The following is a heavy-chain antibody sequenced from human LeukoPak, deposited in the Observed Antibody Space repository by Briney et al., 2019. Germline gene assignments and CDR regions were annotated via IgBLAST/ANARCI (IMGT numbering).Heavy chain of an antibody. D-gene: IGHD4-17*01. Sequence: PSETLSLTCTVSGGSVSSGSYYWSWIRQPPGTGLEWIGYIYYSGSTNYNPSLKSRVTISVDTSKNQFSLKLSSVTAADTAVYYCASHFDYGDYVGDYWGQGTLVTVSS. CDR3: ASHFDYGDYVGDY. J-gene: IGHJ4*02. CDR1: GGSVSSGSYY. CDR2: IYYSGST. V-gene: IGHV4-61*01.